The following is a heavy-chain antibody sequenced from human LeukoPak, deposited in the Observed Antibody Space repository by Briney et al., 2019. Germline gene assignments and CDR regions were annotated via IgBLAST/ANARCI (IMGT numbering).Heavy chain of an antibody. CDR3: AKGEDP. V-gene: IGHV3-48*01. CDR1: GFNLSNYN. Sequence: GGSLRLSCAASGFNLSNYNFNWVRQAPGKGLEWISYIGSSGITIYADSVKGRFTISRDNAKNSLFLQMSNLRVEDTAVYYCAKGEDPWGQGTLVTVSS. J-gene: IGHJ5*02. CDR2: IGSSGITI.